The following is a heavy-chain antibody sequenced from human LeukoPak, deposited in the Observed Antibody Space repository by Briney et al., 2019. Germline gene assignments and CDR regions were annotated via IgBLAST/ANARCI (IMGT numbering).Heavy chain of an antibody. CDR1: GFTFSSFA. D-gene: IGHD1-26*01. Sequence: GGSLRLSCAASGFTFSSFAMSWVRQAAGKGLEWVPSIGGSSGATYYADSVKGRFTISRDNSKSTLSLQMNSLRAEDTAVYYCAKDSGATRGNYYFGYWGQGTLVTASS. J-gene: IGHJ4*02. CDR2: IGGSSGAT. CDR3: AKDSGATRGNYYFGY. V-gene: IGHV3-23*01.